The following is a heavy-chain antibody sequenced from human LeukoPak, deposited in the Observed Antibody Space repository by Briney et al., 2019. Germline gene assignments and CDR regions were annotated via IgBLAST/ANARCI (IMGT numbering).Heavy chain of an antibody. Sequence: PGGSLRLSCAASGFTVSSNYMNWVRQAPGKGLEWVSVIYSGGSTYYADSVRGRFTISRDNSKNTLYLQMNSLRAEDTAVYYCARSPLVRGVIRRYFDYWGQGTLVTVSS. CDR1: GFTVSSNY. V-gene: IGHV3-53*01. CDR2: IYSGGST. J-gene: IGHJ4*02. D-gene: IGHD3-10*02. CDR3: ARSPLVRGVIRRYFDY.